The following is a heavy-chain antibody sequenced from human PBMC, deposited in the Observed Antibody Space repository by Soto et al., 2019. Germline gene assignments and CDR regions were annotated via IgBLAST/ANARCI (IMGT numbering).Heavy chain of an antibody. CDR1: GGSISSSSYY. CDR3: ARRIQPYYYYYYGMDV. V-gene: IGHV4-39*01. Sequence: QLQLQESGPGLVKPSETLSLTCTVSGGSISSSSYYWGWIRQPPGKGLEWIGSIYYSGITYYNPSLKSRVTIFVDTSNYQFSQKLSSVTAAYKAVYYCARRIQPYYYYYYGMDVWGQGTTVTVAS. D-gene: IGHD5-18*01. J-gene: IGHJ6*02. CDR2: IYYSGIT.